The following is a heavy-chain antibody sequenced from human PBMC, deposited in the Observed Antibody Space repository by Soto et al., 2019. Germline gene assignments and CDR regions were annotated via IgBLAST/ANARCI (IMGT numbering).Heavy chain of an antibody. V-gene: IGHV1-24*01. J-gene: IGHJ6*02. CDR2: FDPEDGET. D-gene: IGHD6-6*01. Sequence: GASVKVSCKVSGYTLTELSMHWVRQAPGKGLEWMGGFDPEDGETIYAQKFQGRVTMTEDTSTDTAYMELSSLRSEDTAVYYCATDLIAARPPYYYYGMDVWGQGTTVTVPS. CDR1: GYTLTELS. CDR3: ATDLIAARPPYYYYGMDV.